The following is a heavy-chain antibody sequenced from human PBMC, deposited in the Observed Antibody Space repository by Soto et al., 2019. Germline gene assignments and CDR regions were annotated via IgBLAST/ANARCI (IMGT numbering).Heavy chain of an antibody. Sequence: EVQLLESGGGLVQPGGSLRLSCAASGFTFYRYDMFWVRQTPRGGLEWVSFSSGSGGRIEYGDFVRGRFTASRDNAEDTLSLQMNTLASDDTGVYYCVRRGSETGWYFDQWGQGTLVVVSS. D-gene: IGHD6-19*01. CDR3: VRRGSETGWYFDQ. J-gene: IGHJ4*02. CDR2: SSGSGGRI. V-gene: IGHV3-23*02. CDR1: GFTFYRYD.